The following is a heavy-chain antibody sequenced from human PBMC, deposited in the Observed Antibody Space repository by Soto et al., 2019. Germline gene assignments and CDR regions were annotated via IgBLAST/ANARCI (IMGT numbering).Heavy chain of an antibody. J-gene: IGHJ5*02. Sequence: QVQLVQSGAEVKKPGASVRVSCQASGYTFSTHVITWVRQAPGQGLEWKGWISAYSGDTNYAQKFQGRVTMTTDTSTSTAYMELRSLRSADPAVYYFAASSWYERWFDAWGQGTLVTVSS. CDR2: ISAYSGDT. CDR1: GYTFSTHV. D-gene: IGHD6-13*01. V-gene: IGHV1-18*01. CDR3: AASSWYERWFDA.